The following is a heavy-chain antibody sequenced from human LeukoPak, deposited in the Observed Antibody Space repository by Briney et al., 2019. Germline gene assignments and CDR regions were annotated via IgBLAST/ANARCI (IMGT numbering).Heavy chain of an antibody. V-gene: IGHV4-59*01. J-gene: IGHJ4*02. CDR1: GGSFSGYY. Sequence: SETLSLTCAVYGGSFSGYYWSWIRQPPGKGLEWIGYIYYSGSTNYNPSLKSRVTISVDTSKNQFSLKLSSVTAADTAVYYCARDYGDYYFDYWGQGTLVTVSS. CDR2: IYYSGST. CDR3: ARDYGDYYFDY. D-gene: IGHD4-17*01.